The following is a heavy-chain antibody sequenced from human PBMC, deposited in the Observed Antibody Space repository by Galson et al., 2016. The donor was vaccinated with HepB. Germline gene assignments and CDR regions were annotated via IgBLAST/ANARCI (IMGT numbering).Heavy chain of an antibody. D-gene: IGHD3-16*01. V-gene: IGHV4-39*01. CDR2: VHYTGST. CDR3: ARQSIQWGYADY. CDR1: GDSIISSSYY. Sequence: SETLSLTCTVSGDSIISSSYYWGVIRQPPGKGLEWISTVHYTGSTYHNPFLRSRLTISVDTSKNRFSLRLNSVTATDTAVYFCARQSIQWGYADYWGQGTLVTVSS. J-gene: IGHJ4*02.